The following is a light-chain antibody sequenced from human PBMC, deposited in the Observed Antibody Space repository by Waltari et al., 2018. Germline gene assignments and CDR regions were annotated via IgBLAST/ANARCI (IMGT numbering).Light chain of an antibody. V-gene: IGKV3-11*01. J-gene: IGKJ4*01. CDR2: HAS. CDR3: QQRANWPPLT. CDR1: QSVSNF. Sequence: EIVLTQSPATLSLSPGERATLSCRASQSVSNFLAWYQQKPGQAPRLLIYHASNRATGIPARFSGRGSGTDFTVTISSLEPGDSAVYYCQQRANWPPLTFGGGTRVEI.